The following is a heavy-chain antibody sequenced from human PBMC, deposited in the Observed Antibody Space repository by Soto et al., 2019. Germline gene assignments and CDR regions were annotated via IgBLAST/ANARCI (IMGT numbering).Heavy chain of an antibody. CDR1: GFTFSTYS. Sequence: QLQLVESGGGVVQPGRSLRLSCAASGFTFSTYSMTWVRQAPGKGLEWVAVISYDGSIKYYADSVKGRSTISRDNSENTLYLQMNSLRPEDTAVYYCARENYFLSGSYYVLGAFDFWGHGTMVTVSS. CDR2: ISYDGSIK. J-gene: IGHJ3*01. CDR3: ARENYFLSGSYYVLGAFDF. V-gene: IGHV3-30*04. D-gene: IGHD3-16*01.